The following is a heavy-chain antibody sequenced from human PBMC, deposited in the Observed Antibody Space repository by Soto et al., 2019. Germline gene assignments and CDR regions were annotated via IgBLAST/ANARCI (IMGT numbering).Heavy chain of an antibody. CDR2: MSAYSGKG. D-gene: IGHD2-2*01. J-gene: IGHJ6*02. V-gene: IGHV1-18*01. CDR1: GYTLTIYG. Sequence: QAQLVQSGGEVKRPGASVKVSCKASGYTLTIYGMTWVRQAPGQGLEWMGWMSAYSGKGEYAQKFQGRVTIATDTSTRTAHMELRALSPDDSAIYYCARYVGTAGYYNGMDVWGQGTTVTVSS. CDR3: ARYVGTAGYYNGMDV.